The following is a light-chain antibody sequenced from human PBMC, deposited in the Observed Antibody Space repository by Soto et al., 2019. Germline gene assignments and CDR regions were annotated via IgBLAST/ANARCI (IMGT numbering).Light chain of an antibody. Sequence: QSVLTQPPSASGSPGQSVTISCTGTSSDVGGYNYVSWYQQHPGKVPKLLIHEVIKRPSGVPDRYSGSKSGNTASLTVSGLLAEDEADYYCSSYAGGNRVFGGGTKLTVL. CDR2: EVI. J-gene: IGLJ3*02. V-gene: IGLV2-8*01. CDR1: SSDVGGYNY. CDR3: SSYAGGNRV.